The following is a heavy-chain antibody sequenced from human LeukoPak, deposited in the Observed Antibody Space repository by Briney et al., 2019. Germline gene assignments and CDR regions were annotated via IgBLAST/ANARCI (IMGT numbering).Heavy chain of an antibody. D-gene: IGHD2-15*01. CDR2: INPNSGGT. CDR3: ARLKLLGYCSGGSCGGMDV. Sequence: ASVKVSCKSYGYTFTGYYMHWVRQAPGQGLEWMGWINPNSGGTNYAQKFQGRVTMTRDTSISTAYMELSRLRSDDTAVYYCARLKLLGYCSGGSCGGMDVWGKGTTVTVSS. V-gene: IGHV1-2*02. J-gene: IGHJ6*03. CDR1: GYTFTGYY.